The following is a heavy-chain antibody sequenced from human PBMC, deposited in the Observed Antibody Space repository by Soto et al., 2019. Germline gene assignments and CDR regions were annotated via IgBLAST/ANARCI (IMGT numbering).Heavy chain of an antibody. CDR3: ARGHITMVRGYYYDSSGYAHYYYYGMDV. V-gene: IGHV4-31*03. D-gene: IGHD3-22*01. CDR1: GGSISSGGYY. CDR2: IYYSGST. J-gene: IGHJ6*02. Sequence: PSETLSLTCTVSGGSISSGGYYWSWIRQHPGKGLEWIGYIYYSGSTYYNPSLKSRVTISVDTSKNQFSLKLSSVTAADTAVYYCARGHITMVRGYYYDSSGYAHYYYYGMDVWGQGTTVTVSS.